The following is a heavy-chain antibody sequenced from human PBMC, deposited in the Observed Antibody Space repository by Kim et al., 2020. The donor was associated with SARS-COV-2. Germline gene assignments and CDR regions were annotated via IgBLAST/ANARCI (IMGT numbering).Heavy chain of an antibody. J-gene: IGHJ4*02. D-gene: IGHD3-10*01. V-gene: IGHV3-23*01. CDR3: AKNYYGSGSSDY. Sequence: GGSLRLSCAASGFAFSSFALSWVRQAPGKGLELVSAICCSAGSTSYADSVKGRFTISRDNSKNTLYLQMNSLRADDTAVYYCAKNYYGSGSSDYWGQGTLVTVSS. CDR1: GFAFSSFA. CDR2: ICCSAGST.